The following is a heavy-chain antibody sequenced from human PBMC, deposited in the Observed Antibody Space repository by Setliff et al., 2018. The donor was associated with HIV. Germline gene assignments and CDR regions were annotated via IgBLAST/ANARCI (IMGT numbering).Heavy chain of an antibody. Sequence: ASVKVSCKASGYTFTSYYMHWVRQAPAQGLEWMGIINPSGGSSTYAQKFQGRVAMTRDTSTSTVYMELSSLRSEDTAVYYCARDRVRITIFGANDASDIWGQGTMVTVSS. V-gene: IGHV1-46*01. CDR2: INPSGGSS. CDR1: GYTFTSYY. J-gene: IGHJ3*02. CDR3: ARDRVRITIFGANDASDI. D-gene: IGHD3-3*01.